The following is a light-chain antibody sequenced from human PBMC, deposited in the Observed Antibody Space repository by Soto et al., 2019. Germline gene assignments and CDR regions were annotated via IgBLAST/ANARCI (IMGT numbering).Light chain of an antibody. CDR1: QNIGNS. V-gene: IGKV1-39*01. CDR3: QQSASTPRS. CDR2: AAS. J-gene: IGKJ4*01. Sequence: DIQMTQSPSSLSASVGDRVTIACRASQNIGNSLNWYQQKPGKAPKVLIYAASSLQSGVPSRFSGSAFGTDFTLTISSLQPEDFAIYYWQQSASTPRSFGGGTRMEIK.